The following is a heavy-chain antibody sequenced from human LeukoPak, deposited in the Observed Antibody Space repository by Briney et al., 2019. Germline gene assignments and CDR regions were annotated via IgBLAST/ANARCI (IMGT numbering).Heavy chain of an antibody. CDR2: IGAYNGNT. Sequence: ASVKVSCKASGYTFTSYGISWVRQAPGQGLEWMGWIGAYNGNTNYAQKLQGRVTMTTDTSTSTAYMELRSLRSDDTAVYYCARFYSNYQPADYWGQGTLVTVSS. CDR3: ARFYSNYQPADY. J-gene: IGHJ4*02. CDR1: GYTFTSYG. D-gene: IGHD4-11*01. V-gene: IGHV1-18*01.